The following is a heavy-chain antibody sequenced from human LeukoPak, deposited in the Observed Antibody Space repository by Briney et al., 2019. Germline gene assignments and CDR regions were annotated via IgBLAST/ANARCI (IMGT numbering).Heavy chain of an antibody. D-gene: IGHD4-17*01. J-gene: IGHJ4*02. CDR2: IYYSGGT. V-gene: IGHV4-59*01. CDR1: GGSISSYY. CDR3: ARSLAYGDSDY. Sequence: PSETLSLTCTVSGGSISSYYWSWIRQPPGKGLQWIGYIYYSGGTNYNPSLKSRVTISVDTSKNQFSLRLTSVTAADTAVYYCARSLAYGDSDYWGQGTLVTVSS.